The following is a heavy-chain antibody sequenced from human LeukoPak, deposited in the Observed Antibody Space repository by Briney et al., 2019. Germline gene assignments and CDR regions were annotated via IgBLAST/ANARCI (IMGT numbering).Heavy chain of an antibody. J-gene: IGHJ4*02. Sequence: GGSLRLSCEASGFTFSNYWMHWVRQPPGKGLMWVSQISTDGSQTFYADSVKGRFTISRDNSKNTLFLQMSSLRAEDTAVYYCAKKYSNSWPAFDYWGQGTLVTVSS. CDR1: GFTFSNYW. CDR3: AKKYSNSWPAFDY. CDR2: ISTDGSQT. D-gene: IGHD4-11*01. V-gene: IGHV3-74*01.